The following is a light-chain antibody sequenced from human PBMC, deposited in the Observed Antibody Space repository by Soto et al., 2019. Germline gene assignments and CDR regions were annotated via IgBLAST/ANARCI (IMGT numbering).Light chain of an antibody. CDR3: AAWDESLNGRVV. CDR2: SNN. Sequence: QSVLTQPPSASGTPGQRVTSSCSGSSSNIGSNTVNWYQQLPGTAPKLLIYSNNQRPAGVHDRFSGSKSGTSASLAISGLQSEDEADYYCAAWDESLNGRVVFGGGTKLTVL. CDR1: SSNIGSNT. V-gene: IGLV1-44*01. J-gene: IGLJ2*01.